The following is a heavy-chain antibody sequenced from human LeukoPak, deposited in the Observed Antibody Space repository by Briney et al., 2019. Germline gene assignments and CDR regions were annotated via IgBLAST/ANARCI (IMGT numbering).Heavy chain of an antibody. V-gene: IGHV1-2*02. CDR1: GYTFTDYY. D-gene: IGHD3-22*01. CDR2: INPNSGGT. Sequence: ASVKVSCKASGYTFTDYYMHWVRQAPGQGLEWMGWINPNSGGTNYAQKFQGRVTMTRDTSISTAYMELSRLRSDDTAVYYCARDWNYYDSSGYYPPYYFDYWGQGTLVTVSS. CDR3: ARDWNYYDSSGYYPPYYFDY. J-gene: IGHJ4*02.